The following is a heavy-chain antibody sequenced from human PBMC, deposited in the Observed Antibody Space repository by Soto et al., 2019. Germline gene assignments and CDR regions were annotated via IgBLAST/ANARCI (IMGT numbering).Heavy chain of an antibody. J-gene: IGHJ5*02. CDR2: IIPIFGTA. V-gene: IGHV1-69*13. CDR1: GGTFSSYA. Sequence: SVKVSCKASGGTFSSYAISWVRQAPGQGLEWMGGIIPIFGTANYAQKFQGRVTITADESTSTAYMELSSLRSEDTAVYYCARNYCSSSTSCYLGWFDPWGQGTLVTVSS. D-gene: IGHD2-2*01. CDR3: ARNYCSSSTSCYLGWFDP.